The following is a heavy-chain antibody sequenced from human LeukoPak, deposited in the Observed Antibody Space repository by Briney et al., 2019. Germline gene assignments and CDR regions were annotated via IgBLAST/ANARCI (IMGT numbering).Heavy chain of an antibody. Sequence: PSETLSLTCTVSGGPVNSGNYYWNWIRQPPGKGLEWIGYIYYSGSTNYNPSLKSRVSISVDTSKNQFSLKLSSVTAADTAVYYCARRLDLTGWYFDLWGRGILVTVSA. CDR1: GGPVNSGNYY. CDR2: IYYSGST. D-gene: IGHD3-16*01. V-gene: IGHV4-61*01. J-gene: IGHJ2*01. CDR3: ARRLDLTGWYFDL.